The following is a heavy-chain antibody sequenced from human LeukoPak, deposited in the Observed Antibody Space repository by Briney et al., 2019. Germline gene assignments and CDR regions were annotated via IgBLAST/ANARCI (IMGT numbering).Heavy chain of an antibody. D-gene: IGHD2-8*02. J-gene: IGHJ5*02. CDR1: GFTFTSYE. CDR2: ISTSGSNI. V-gene: IGHV3-48*03. CDR3: ARDSAGCTGGFCFFSS. Sequence: GGSLRLSCAASGFTFTSYEMNWVRQAPGKGLEWVSYISTSGSNIYYGDSVKGRFTISRDNAKNSLYLQMNSLRVEDTAVYYCARDSAGCTGGFCFFSSWGQGTLVTVSS.